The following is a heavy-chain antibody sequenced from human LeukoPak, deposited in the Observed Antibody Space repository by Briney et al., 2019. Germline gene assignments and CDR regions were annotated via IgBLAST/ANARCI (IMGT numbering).Heavy chain of an antibody. CDR1: GFTFTSFG. J-gene: IGHJ5*02. Sequence: SGGSLRLSCAASGFTFTSFGMHWVRQAPGKGLEWVAVISYDGSKTFYGDSVKGRFTISRDNSKNTLFLQMNSLRVEDTAVYHCAKDALWSGSPGGFDPWGQGTLVTVSS. D-gene: IGHD1-26*01. V-gene: IGHV3-30*18. CDR2: ISYDGSKT. CDR3: AKDALWSGSPGGFDP.